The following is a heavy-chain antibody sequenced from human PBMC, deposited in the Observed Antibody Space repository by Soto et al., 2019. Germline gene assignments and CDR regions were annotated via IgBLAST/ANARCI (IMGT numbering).Heavy chain of an antibody. V-gene: IGHV4-39*01. D-gene: IGHD2-15*01. CDR3: ASPVVSSRHFDS. J-gene: IGHJ4*02. CDR1: TGSISRSSYY. CDR2: IFYSGGT. Sequence: QLQLQESGPGLLKSSETLSLTCTVSTGSISRSSYYWAWIRQPPGRGLEWIGSIFYSGGTYHNPFLQSRVPMSNDTLTDQFSLSLSSVTAADTAVYYCASPVVSSRHFDSWGQGAMVTVSS.